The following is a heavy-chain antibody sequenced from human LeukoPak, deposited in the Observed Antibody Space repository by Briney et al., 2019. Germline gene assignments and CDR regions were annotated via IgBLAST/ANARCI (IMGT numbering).Heavy chain of an antibody. J-gene: IGHJ4*02. CDR3: ARQTVLLWFGELLWRPFDY. D-gene: IGHD3-10*01. CDR1: GGSISSSSYY. V-gene: IGHV4-39*01. Sequence: PSETLSLTCTVSGGSISSSSYYWGWIRQPPGKGLEWIGSIYYSGSTYYNPSLKSRVTISVDTSKNQFSLKLSSVTAADTAVYYCARQTVLLWFGELLWRPFDYWGQGTLVTVSS. CDR2: IYYSGST.